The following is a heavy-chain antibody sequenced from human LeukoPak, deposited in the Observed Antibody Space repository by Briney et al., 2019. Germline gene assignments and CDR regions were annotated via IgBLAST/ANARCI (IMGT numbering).Heavy chain of an antibody. CDR3: ARDRALYYDILTGSGGTVDEFDP. V-gene: IGHV3-48*03. Sequence: GGSLRLSCAASGFTFSSYEMNWVRQAPGKGLEWISYISSSDATIYYADSVKGRFTISRDNAKNSLYLQMNSLRAEDTAVYYCARDRALYYDILTGSGGTVDEFDPWGQGTLVTVSS. CDR2: ISSSDATI. CDR1: GFTFSSYE. J-gene: IGHJ5*02. D-gene: IGHD3-9*01.